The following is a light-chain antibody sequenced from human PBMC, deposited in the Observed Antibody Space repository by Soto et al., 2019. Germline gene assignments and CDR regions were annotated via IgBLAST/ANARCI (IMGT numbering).Light chain of an antibody. CDR2: GAS. V-gene: IGKV1-9*01. CDR3: QQLNGSPWT. CDR1: PAIASF. Sequence: IQLTQSPSSLSASVGDRVTITCRASPAIASFLAWYQQKPGTAPKLLIYGASTLQIRVPSRFSGSRSGTDYTLTIASLQPEDFATYYCQQLNGSPWTFGQGTKVEIK. J-gene: IGKJ1*01.